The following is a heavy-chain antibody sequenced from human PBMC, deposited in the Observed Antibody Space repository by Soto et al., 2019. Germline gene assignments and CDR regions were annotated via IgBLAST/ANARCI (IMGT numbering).Heavy chain of an antibody. J-gene: IGHJ6*02. CDR1: GFTVSSNY. Sequence: PGGSLRLSCAASGFTVSSNYMSWVRQAPGKGLEWISIIYSAGNTYYADSVKGRFTISRDNSKNTLHLQMNSLGAEDTAVYYCARDFVVGGPTINYYYGMDVWGQGTTVTVPS. CDR2: IYSAGNT. V-gene: IGHV3-66*01. CDR3: ARDFVVGGPTINYYYGMDV. D-gene: IGHD1-26*01.